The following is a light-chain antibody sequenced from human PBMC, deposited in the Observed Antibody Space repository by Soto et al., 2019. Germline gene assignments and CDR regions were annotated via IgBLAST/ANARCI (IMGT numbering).Light chain of an antibody. CDR3: SSSTSSSTWV. Sequence: QSALTQPASVSWSPGQSITISCTGTSSDVGGYNYVSWYQQHPGKAPKLMIYEVSNRPSGVSNRFSGSKSGNTASLTISGLQAEDEADYYCSSSTSSSTWVFGGGTKLTVL. CDR2: EVS. CDR1: SSDVGGYNY. V-gene: IGLV2-14*01. J-gene: IGLJ3*02.